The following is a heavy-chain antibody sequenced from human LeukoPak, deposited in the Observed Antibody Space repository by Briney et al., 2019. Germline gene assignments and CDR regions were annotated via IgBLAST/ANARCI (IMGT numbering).Heavy chain of an antibody. V-gene: IGHV1-18*01. CDR1: GYTFTSYG. CDR2: ISAYNGNT. Sequence: VASVKVSCKASGYTFTSYGISWVRQAPGQGLEWMGWISAYNGNTNYAQKFQGRVTMTRNTSISTAYMELSGLRSEDTAVYYCARGRKPAALDYWGQGTLVTVSS. CDR3: ARGRKPAALDY. D-gene: IGHD2-2*01. J-gene: IGHJ4*02.